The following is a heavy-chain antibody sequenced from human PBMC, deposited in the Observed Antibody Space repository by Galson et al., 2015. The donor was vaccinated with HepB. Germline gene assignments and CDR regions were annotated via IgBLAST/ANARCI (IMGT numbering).Heavy chain of an antibody. CDR3: ARDGARWELPQYYFDY. J-gene: IGHJ4*02. Sequence: SLRLSCAASGFTFSSYGMHWVRQAPGKGLEWVAVIWYDGSNKYYADSVKGRFTISRDNSKNTLYLQMNSLRAEDTAVYYCARDGARWELPQYYFDYWGQGTLVTVSS. CDR2: IWYDGSNK. V-gene: IGHV3-33*01. CDR1: GFTFSSYG. D-gene: IGHD1-26*01.